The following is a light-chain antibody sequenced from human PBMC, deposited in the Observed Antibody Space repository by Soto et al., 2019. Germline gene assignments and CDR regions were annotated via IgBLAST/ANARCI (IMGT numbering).Light chain of an antibody. Sequence: LTQPPSASGSPGQSVAISCTGASSDVGGYNYVSWYQQHPGKAPKLMIYEVNKRPSGVPDRFSGSKSGNTASLTVSGLQAEDEADYYCSSYAGSSNVFGTGTKVTVL. V-gene: IGLV2-8*01. CDR1: SSDVGGYNY. J-gene: IGLJ1*01. CDR3: SSYAGSSNV. CDR2: EVN.